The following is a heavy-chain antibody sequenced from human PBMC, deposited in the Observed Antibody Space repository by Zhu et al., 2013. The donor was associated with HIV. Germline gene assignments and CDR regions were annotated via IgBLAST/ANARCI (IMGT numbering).Heavy chain of an antibody. V-gene: IGHV1-24*01. Sequence: QVRLVQSGTEVKKPGASVKVSCKVSGHSLSKLSIHWVRQAHGKGLEWLGGFDPDDVETIYARKFQGRVTMTEDTSTDTASMEVIRLTSEDTAVYYCATGVSTRKPYYGLDVWGQGTTVTVSS. CDR1: GHSLSKLS. CDR3: ATGVSTRKPYYGLDV. CDR2: FDPDDVET. J-gene: IGHJ6*02.